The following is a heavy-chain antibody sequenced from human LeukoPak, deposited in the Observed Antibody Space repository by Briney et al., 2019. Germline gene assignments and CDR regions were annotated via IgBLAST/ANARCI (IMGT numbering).Heavy chain of an antibody. D-gene: IGHD6-19*01. V-gene: IGHV1-24*01. CDR3: ATDRVYRSSGRSWGFFDY. Sequence: GASVKVSCKISGYSLSDLSFNWVREAHGEGLEWMGGFDSENNKMVYSQKFQGRVTMTEDTSADTAYMELTSLRSEDTAVYFCATDRVYRSSGRSWGFFDYWGQGTLVIVSS. CDR1: GYSLSDLS. J-gene: IGHJ4*02. CDR2: FDSENNKM.